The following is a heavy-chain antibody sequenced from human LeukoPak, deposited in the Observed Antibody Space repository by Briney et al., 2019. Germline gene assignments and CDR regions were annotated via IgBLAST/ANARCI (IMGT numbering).Heavy chain of an antibody. D-gene: IGHD3-16*01. J-gene: IGHJ4*02. CDR1: GFTFSSYA. CDR3: ANWDDYVWGSQN. Sequence: GGSLRLSCAASGFTFSSYAMSWVRQAPGKGLEWVSAISGSGGSTYYADSVKGRFTISRDNSKNTLYLQMNSLRAEDTAVYYCANWDDYVWGSQNWGQGTLVTVSS. V-gene: IGHV3-23*01. CDR2: ISGSGGST.